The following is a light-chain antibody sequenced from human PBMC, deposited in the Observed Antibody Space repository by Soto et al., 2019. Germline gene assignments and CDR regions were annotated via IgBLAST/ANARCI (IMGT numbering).Light chain of an antibody. J-gene: IGLJ1*01. Sequence: QSALTQPASVSGSPGQSITISCTGTSSDVGGYHYVSWYQHHPGKAPKLMIYDVSTRPSGVSNRFSGSKSGNTASLTISGLQAEDEADYYCHSYTSSTTYVFGTGTKVTV. CDR3: HSYTSSTTYV. CDR1: SSDVGGYHY. CDR2: DVS. V-gene: IGLV2-14*03.